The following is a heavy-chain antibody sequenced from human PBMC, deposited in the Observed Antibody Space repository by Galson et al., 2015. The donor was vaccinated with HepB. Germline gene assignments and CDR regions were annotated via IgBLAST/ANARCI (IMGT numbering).Heavy chain of an antibody. CDR3: ARENSSSRFFDY. CDR1: GGSISSYY. Sequence: QVQLQESGPGLVKPSETLSLTCTVSGGSISSYYWSWIRPPAGKGLEWIGRIYTSGSTNYSPSPKSRVTMSVDTSKNQFALELSSVTAADTAMYYCARENSSSRFFDYWGQGTLVTVSS. D-gene: IGHD6-13*01. J-gene: IGHJ4*02. CDR2: IYTSGST. V-gene: IGHV4-4*07.